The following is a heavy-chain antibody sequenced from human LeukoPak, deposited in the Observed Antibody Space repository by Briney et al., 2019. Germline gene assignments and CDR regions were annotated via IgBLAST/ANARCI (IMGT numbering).Heavy chain of an antibody. J-gene: IGHJ4*02. CDR2: INGAGGAT. D-gene: IGHD6-6*01. CDR1: GFTFSSYA. Sequence: GGSLRLSCAASGFTFSSYAMSWVRQAPGKGLEWVSVINGAGGATYYADSVKGRFAISRDNSKNTLYLQINSLTAEDTAVYYCARAPGSSVSIAARPYHFDYWGQGALVTVSS. CDR3: ARAPGSSVSIAARPYHFDY. V-gene: IGHV3-23*01.